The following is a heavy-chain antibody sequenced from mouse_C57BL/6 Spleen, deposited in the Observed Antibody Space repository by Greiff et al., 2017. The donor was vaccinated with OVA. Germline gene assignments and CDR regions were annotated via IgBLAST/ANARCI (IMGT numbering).Heavy chain of an antibody. V-gene: IGHV5-17*01. CDR3: ARSPITTVVARWYFDA. CDR2: ISSGSSTI. CDR1: GFTFSDYG. J-gene: IGHJ1*03. D-gene: IGHD1-1*01. Sequence: EVQLVESGGGLVKPGGSLKLSCAASGFTFSDYGMHWVRQAPEKGLEWVAYISSGSSTIYYADTVKGRFTISRDNAKNTLFLQMTSLRSEDTAMYYCARSPITTVVARWYFDAWGTGTTVTVSS.